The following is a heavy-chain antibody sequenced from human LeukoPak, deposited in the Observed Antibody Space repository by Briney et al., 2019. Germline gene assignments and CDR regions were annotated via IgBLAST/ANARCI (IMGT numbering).Heavy chain of an antibody. CDR1: GYTLTELS. CDR2: INPNSGGT. Sequence: ASVKVSCKVSGYTLTELSMHWVRQAPGQGLEWMGCINPNSGGTNYAQKFQGRVTMTRDTSITTAYMELSSLRSDDTAVYYCASEYNWNDNWGQGTLVTVSS. CDR3: ASEYNWNDN. V-gene: IGHV1-2*02. J-gene: IGHJ5*02.